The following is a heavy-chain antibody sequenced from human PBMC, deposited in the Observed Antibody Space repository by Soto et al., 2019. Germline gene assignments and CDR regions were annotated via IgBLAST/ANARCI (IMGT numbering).Heavy chain of an antibody. D-gene: IGHD3-22*01. Sequence: SETLSLTCTVSGGSISSYYWSWIRQPPGKGLEWIGYIYYSGSTNYNPSLKSRVTISVDTSKNQFSLKLSSVTAADTAVYYCARHRHYYDSSGYYRSFDYWGQGTLVTVSS. V-gene: IGHV4-59*08. CDR1: GGSISSYY. CDR3: ARHRHYYDSSGYYRSFDY. J-gene: IGHJ4*02. CDR2: IYYSGST.